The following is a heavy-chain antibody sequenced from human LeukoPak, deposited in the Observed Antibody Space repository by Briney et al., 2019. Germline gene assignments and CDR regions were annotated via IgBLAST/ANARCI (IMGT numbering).Heavy chain of an antibody. CDR1: GFTFSSYW. J-gene: IGHJ4*02. CDR2: IKQDGSEK. Sequence: GGSLRLSCAASGFTFSSYWMSWVLQAPGKGLEWVANIKQDGSEKYYVDSVKGRFTISRDNAKNSLYLQMNSLRAEDTAVYYCARDNNYDSSGYSEGSYYFDYWGQGTLVTVSS. CDR3: ARDNNYDSSGYSEGSYYFDY. V-gene: IGHV3-7*03. D-gene: IGHD3-22*01.